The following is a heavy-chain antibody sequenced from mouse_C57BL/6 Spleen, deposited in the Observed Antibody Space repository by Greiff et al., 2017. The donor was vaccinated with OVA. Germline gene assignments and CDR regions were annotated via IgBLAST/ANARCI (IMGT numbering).Heavy chain of an antibody. Sequence: QVQLQQPGAELVKPGASVKMSCKASGYTFTSYWITWVKQRPGQGLEWIGDIYPGSGSTNYNEKFKSKATLTVDTASSTAYMQLSSLTSEDSAVDYCARRGRYYAMDYWGQGTSVTVSS. V-gene: IGHV1-55*01. CDR1: GYTFTSYW. D-gene: IGHD3-3*01. J-gene: IGHJ4*01. CDR3: ARRGRYYAMDY. CDR2: IYPGSGST.